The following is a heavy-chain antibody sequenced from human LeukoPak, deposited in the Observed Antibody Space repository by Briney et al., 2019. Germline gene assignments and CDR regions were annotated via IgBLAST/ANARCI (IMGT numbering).Heavy chain of an antibody. Sequence: SETLSLTCTVSGGSISSGGYYWSWIRQPPGKGLEWIGYIYHSGSTYYNPSLKSRVTISVDRSKNQFSLKLSSVTAADTAVYYCARFGSGWHYFDYWGQGTLVTVSS. V-gene: IGHV4-30-2*01. CDR3: ARFGSGWHYFDY. CDR2: IYHSGST. J-gene: IGHJ4*02. D-gene: IGHD6-19*01. CDR1: GGSISSGGYY.